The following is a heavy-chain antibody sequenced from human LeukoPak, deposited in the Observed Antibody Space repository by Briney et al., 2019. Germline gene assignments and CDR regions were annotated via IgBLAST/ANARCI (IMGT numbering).Heavy chain of an antibody. D-gene: IGHD5-12*01. V-gene: IGHV6-1*01. Sequence: SQTLSLTCAISVDSVSTNSAAWNWIRQSPSSGLEWLGRTYYRSKWYNDYAVSVKSRITINPDTSKNQFSLQLNSVAPEDTAVYYCARDKGGSGYDHLDSWGQGTLVTVSS. CDR3: ARDKGGSGYDHLDS. CDR2: TYYRSKWYN. J-gene: IGHJ4*02. CDR1: VDSVSTNSAA.